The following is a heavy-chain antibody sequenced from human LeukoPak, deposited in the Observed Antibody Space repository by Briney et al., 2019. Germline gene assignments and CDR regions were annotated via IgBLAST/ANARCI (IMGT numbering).Heavy chain of an antibody. J-gene: IGHJ6*02. D-gene: IGHD2-2*01. CDR2: INPSGGST. Sequence: ASVKVSCKASGYTFTSYYMHWVRQAPGQGLEWMGIINPSGGSTSYAQKFQGRVTMTRDTSTSTVYMELSSLRSEDTAVYYCARDLGYCSSTSCPEGLYYYYGMDVWGQGTPVTVSS. V-gene: IGHV1-46*01. CDR1: GYTFTSYY. CDR3: ARDLGYCSSTSCPEGLYYYYGMDV.